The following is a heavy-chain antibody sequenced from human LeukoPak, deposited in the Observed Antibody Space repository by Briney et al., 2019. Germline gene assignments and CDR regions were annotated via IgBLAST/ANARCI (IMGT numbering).Heavy chain of an antibody. CDR3: ARAVPLARGVNYYDY. V-gene: IGHV3-13*01. J-gene: IGHJ4*02. Sequence: GGSLRLSCAASGFTFSSSDMHWVRHATGKGLEWVSAIGPTGDTYYPGSVKGRFTISRENARNSLYLQMNSLRAGDTAVYYCARAVPLARGVNYYDYWGQGTLVAVSS. D-gene: IGHD3-10*01. CDR1: GFTFSSSD. CDR2: IGPTGDT.